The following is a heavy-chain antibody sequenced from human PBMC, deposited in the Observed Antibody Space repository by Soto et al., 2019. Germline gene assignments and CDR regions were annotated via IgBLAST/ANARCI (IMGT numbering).Heavy chain of an antibody. D-gene: IGHD1-26*01. J-gene: IGHJ1*01. CDR1: GGSISSYY. Sequence: PSETLSLTCTVSGGSISSYYWSWIRQPPGKGLEWIGYIYYSGSTNYNPSLKSRVTISVDTSKNQFSLKLSSVTAADTAVYYCARRELLHKYFQHWGQGTLVTVSS. V-gene: IGHV4-59*08. CDR3: ARRELLHKYFQH. CDR2: IYYSGST.